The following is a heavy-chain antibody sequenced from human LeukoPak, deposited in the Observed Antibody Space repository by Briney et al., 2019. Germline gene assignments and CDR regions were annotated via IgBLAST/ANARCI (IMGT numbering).Heavy chain of an antibody. J-gene: IGHJ3*02. D-gene: IGHD3-10*01. Sequence: GRSLRLSCAASGLTFDDYAMHWVRQAPGKGLEWVSGISWNSGSIGYADSVKGRFTISRDNAKNSLYLQMNSLRAEDMALYYCARGGNYYGSGDDAFDIWGQGTMVTVSS. CDR3: ARGGNYYGSGDDAFDI. CDR2: ISWNSGSI. CDR1: GLTFDDYA. V-gene: IGHV3-9*03.